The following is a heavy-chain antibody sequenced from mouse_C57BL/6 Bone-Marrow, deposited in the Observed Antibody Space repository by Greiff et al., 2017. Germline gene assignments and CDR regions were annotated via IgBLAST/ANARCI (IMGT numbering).Heavy chain of an antibody. CDR2: IWSGGST. J-gene: IGHJ2*01. V-gene: IGHV2-2*01. CDR3: DRGGITTVVATCGEFYYFDY. CDR1: GFSLTSYG. D-gene: IGHD1-1*01. Sequence: QVQLKQSGPGLVQPSQSLSITCTVSGFSLTSYGVHWVRQSPGKGLEWLGVIWSGGSTDYNAAFISRLSISTDNSKSHTFFKVNRLESEDTAIYYCDRGGITTVVATCGEFYYFDYWGQGTTLTVSS.